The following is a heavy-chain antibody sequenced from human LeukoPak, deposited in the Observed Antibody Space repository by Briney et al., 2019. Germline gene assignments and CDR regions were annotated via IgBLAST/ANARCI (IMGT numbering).Heavy chain of an antibody. D-gene: IGHD3-3*01. CDR2: IYYSGST. Sequence: PSETLSLTCTVSGGSISSSSYYWGWIRQPPGKGLEWIGTIYYSGSTYYNPSLKSRVTISVDTSRNRFSLKLTSVTAAETALYYCARIERITIFGAAKHNWIDPWGQGTLVTVSS. J-gene: IGHJ5*02. V-gene: IGHV4-39*01. CDR1: GGSISSSSYY. CDR3: ARIERITIFGAAKHNWIDP.